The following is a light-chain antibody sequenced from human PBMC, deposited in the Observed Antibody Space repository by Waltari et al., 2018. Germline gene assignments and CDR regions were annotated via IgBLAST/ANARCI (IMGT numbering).Light chain of an antibody. J-gene: IGKJ2*01. CDR3: QQYNNWPDT. Sequence: EIVMTQSPATLSVSPGEQATLSRRASQSVRSNLAWYQQKPSQAPRLLIYGASTRATGIPARFSGSGSGTEFTLTISSLQSEDFAVYYCQQYNNWPDTFGQGTKLEIK. CDR2: GAS. V-gene: IGKV3-15*01. CDR1: QSVRSN.